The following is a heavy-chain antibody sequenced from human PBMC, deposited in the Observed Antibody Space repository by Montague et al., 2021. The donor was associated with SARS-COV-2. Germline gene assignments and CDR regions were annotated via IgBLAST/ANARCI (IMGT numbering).Heavy chain of an antibody. V-gene: IGHV4-39*07. CDR3: ARLGRQQLVRLSGMDV. J-gene: IGHJ6*02. CDR1: GGSISSSSYY. CDR2: IYYSGST. Sequence: SENLSLTCTVSGGSISSSSYYWGWIRQPPGKGLEWIGSIYYSGSTXYNPSLKSRVTISVDTSKNQFSLKLSSVTAADTAVYYCARLGRQQLVRLSGMDVWGQGTTVTVSS. D-gene: IGHD6-13*01.